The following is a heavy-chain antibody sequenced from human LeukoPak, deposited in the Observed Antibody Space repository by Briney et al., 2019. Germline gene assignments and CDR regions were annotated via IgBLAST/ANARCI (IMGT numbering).Heavy chain of an antibody. Sequence: ASVKVSCKASGGTFSSYAISWVRQAPGQGLEWMGGIIPIFGTANYAQKFQGRVTITAGESTSTAYMELSSLRSEDTAVYYCARSLTPSYYYDSSGYSPLDYWGQGTLVTVSS. V-gene: IGHV1-69*13. D-gene: IGHD3-22*01. CDR3: ARSLTPSYYYDSSGYSPLDY. J-gene: IGHJ4*02. CDR2: IIPIFGTA. CDR1: GGTFSSYA.